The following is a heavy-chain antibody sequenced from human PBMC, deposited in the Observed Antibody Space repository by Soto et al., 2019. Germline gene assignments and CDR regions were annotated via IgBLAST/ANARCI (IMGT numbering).Heavy chain of an antibody. J-gene: IGHJ6*03. Sequence: SETLSLTCTVSGGSISSYYWSWIRQPPGKGLEWIGYIYYSGSTNYNPSLKSRVTISVDTSKNQFSLKLSSVTAADTAVFYCARHDYSDYYYYMDVWGKGTTVTVSS. CDR2: IYYSGST. CDR1: GGSISSYY. V-gene: IGHV4-59*08. CDR3: ARHDYSDYYYYMDV. D-gene: IGHD4-4*01.